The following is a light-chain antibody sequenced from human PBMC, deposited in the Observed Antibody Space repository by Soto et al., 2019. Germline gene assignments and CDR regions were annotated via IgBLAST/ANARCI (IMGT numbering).Light chain of an antibody. Sequence: EIVMTQSPATLSVSPGERATLSCRASQSISSNVGWYQQRPGQAPRLLIYGASTRATGIPARFSGSGSGTEFTLTISSLDSEDSSVYYCQQYNTCRQITCGQGTRLEI. V-gene: IGKV3-15*01. CDR1: QSISSN. CDR2: GAS. J-gene: IGKJ5*01. CDR3: QQYNTCRQIT.